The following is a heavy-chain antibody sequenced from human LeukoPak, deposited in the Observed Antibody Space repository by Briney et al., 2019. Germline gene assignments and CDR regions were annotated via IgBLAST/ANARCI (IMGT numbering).Heavy chain of an antibody. D-gene: IGHD3-16*02. CDR1: GFTFSSYW. V-gene: IGHV3-7*01. J-gene: IGHJ4*02. CDR2: IKQDVSEK. Sequence: GGSLRLSCAASGFTFSSYWMSWVRQAPGKGLEWVANIKQDVSEKYYVDSVKGRFTISRDNAKNSLYLQMNSLRAEDTAVYYCARAFSGGYDYVWGSYRYYFDYWGQGTLVTVSS. CDR3: ARAFSGGYDYVWGSYRYYFDY.